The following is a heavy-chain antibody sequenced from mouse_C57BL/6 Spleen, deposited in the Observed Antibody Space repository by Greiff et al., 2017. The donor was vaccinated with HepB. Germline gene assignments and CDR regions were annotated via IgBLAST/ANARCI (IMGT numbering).Heavy chain of an antibody. CDR3: ARGDYGGY. D-gene: IGHD2-4*01. Sequence: EVHLVESGGGLVKPGGSLKLSCAASGFTFSSYAMSWVRQTPEKRLEWVATISDGGSYTYYPDNVKGRFTISRDNAKNNLYLQMSHLKSEDTAMYYCARGDYGGYWGQGTTLTVSS. CDR1: GFTFSSYA. J-gene: IGHJ2*01. V-gene: IGHV5-4*01. CDR2: ISDGGSYT.